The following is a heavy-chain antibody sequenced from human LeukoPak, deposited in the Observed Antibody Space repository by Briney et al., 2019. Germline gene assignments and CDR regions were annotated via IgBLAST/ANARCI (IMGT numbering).Heavy chain of an antibody. CDR1: GGSMSSYY. CDR3: PRDVSGSGYNWFDP. V-gene: IGHV4-4*07. J-gene: IGHJ5*02. CDR2: IYTSGST. D-gene: IGHD3-10*01. Sequence: SETLSLTCTVSGGSMSSYYWSWIQQPAGKGLEWIGRIYTSGSTNYNPSLKNRVTMSVDTSKNQFSLKLSSVTAADTAVYYCPRDVSGSGYNWFDPWGQGTLVTVSS.